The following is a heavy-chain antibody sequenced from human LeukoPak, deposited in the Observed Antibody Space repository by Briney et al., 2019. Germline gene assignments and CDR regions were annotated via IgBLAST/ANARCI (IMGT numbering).Heavy chain of an antibody. J-gene: IGHJ4*02. CDR3: ARSPPPGQQPRLGFDY. CDR1: GYTFTGYY. V-gene: IGHV1-2*02. CDR2: INPNSGGT. Sequence: ASVKVSCKASGYTFTGYYMHWVRQAPGQGLEWMGWINPNSGGTNYAQKFQGRVTMTRDTSISTAYMELSRLRSDDTAVYYRARSPPPGQQPRLGFDYWGQGTLVTVSS. D-gene: IGHD6-13*01.